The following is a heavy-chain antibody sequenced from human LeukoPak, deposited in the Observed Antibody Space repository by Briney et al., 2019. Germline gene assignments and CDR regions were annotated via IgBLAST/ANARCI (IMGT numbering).Heavy chain of an antibody. CDR3: ARDLVTAPYNWFDP. CDR1: GGSISSGDYY. V-gene: IGHV4-61*02. CDR2: IYTSGST. Sequence: SETLSLTCTVSGGSISSGDYYWSWIRQPAGKGLGWIGRIYTSGSTNYNPSLESRVTVSIDTSKNQFSLKLSSVTAADTAVYYCARDLVTAPYNWFDPCGQGTLVTVSS. D-gene: IGHD2-21*02. J-gene: IGHJ5*02.